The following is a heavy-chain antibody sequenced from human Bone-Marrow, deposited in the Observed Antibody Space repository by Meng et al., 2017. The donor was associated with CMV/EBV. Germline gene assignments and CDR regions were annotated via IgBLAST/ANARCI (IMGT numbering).Heavy chain of an antibody. CDR1: GYTFTSYG. CDR2: ISAYNGNT. D-gene: IGHD2-2*01. Sequence: ASVKVSCKASGYTFTSYGISWVRQAPGQGLEWMGWISAYNGNTNYAQKLQGRVTMTTDTSTSTAYMELRSLRSDDTAVYYCARDRCSSTSCPHLDSWGQGTLVTVSS. CDR3: ARDRCSSTSCPHLDS. J-gene: IGHJ4*02. V-gene: IGHV1-18*01.